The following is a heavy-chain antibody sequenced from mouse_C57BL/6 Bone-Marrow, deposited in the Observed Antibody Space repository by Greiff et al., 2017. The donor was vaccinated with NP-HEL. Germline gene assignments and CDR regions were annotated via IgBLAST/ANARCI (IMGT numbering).Heavy chain of an antibody. Sequence: QVQLQQSGAELVRPGTSVKLSCKASGYTFTGSWMHWVKQRPGQGLEWIGVIDPSAGYTNYNQKFKGKATLTVDTSSSTAYMQRSSLTSEDSAVYYCARDPDYWGQGTTLTVSS. CDR1: GYTFTGSW. V-gene: IGHV1-59*01. J-gene: IGHJ2*01. CDR3: ARDPDY. CDR2: IDPSAGYT.